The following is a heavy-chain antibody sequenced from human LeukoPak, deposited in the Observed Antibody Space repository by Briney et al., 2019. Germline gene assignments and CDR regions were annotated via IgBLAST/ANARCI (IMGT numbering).Heavy chain of an antibody. CDR1: GGSFSGYY. CDR2: INHSGST. J-gene: IGHJ4*02. D-gene: IGHD2-15*01. Sequence: SETLSLTCAVYGGSFSGYYWSWIRQPPGKGLEWIGEINHSGSTNYNPSLKSRVTISVDTSKNQFSLKLSSVTAADTAVYYCARGAGNCNGGSCYDYWGQGTLVTVSS. V-gene: IGHV4-34*01. CDR3: ARGAGNCNGGSCYDY.